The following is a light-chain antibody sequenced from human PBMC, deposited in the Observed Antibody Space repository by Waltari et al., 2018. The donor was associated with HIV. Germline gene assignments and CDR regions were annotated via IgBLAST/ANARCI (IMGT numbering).Light chain of an antibody. Sequence: DIQMTQSPSSLSASVGDRVTITCRASRDIGTYLNWYQQKPGKAPKSLIYTASSLQSGVPSRFSGSGSGTVFTLTISSLQPEDVAVYYCQQFRNTPNSFGQGTKLEIK. CDR1: RDIGTY. CDR2: TAS. CDR3: QQFRNTPNS. J-gene: IGKJ2*03. V-gene: IGKV1-39*01.